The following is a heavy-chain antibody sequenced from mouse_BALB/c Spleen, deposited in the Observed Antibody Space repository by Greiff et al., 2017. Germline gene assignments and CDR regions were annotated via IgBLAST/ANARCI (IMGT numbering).Heavy chain of an antibody. Sequence: QVQLQQSGAELAKPGASVKMSCKASGYTFTSYWMHWVKQRPGQGLEWIGYINPSTGYTEYNQKFKDKATLTADKSSSTAYMQLSSLTSEDSAVYYCARNGGLRVAMDDWGQGTSVTVSS. CDR3: ARNGGLRVAMDD. CDR1: GYTFTSYW. CDR2: INPSTGYT. V-gene: IGHV1-7*01. D-gene: IGHD2-2*01. J-gene: IGHJ4*01.